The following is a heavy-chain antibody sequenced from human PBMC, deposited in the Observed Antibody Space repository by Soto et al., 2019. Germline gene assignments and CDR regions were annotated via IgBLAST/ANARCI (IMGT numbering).Heavy chain of an antibody. D-gene: IGHD2-15*01. CDR1: GGSITSISHY. Sequence: SETLSLTCTVSGGSITSISHYWGWIRQPPGKGLECIGNIYYDGNTYYNPSLKSRVTISLDTSKNQFSLSLNSVTAADTAVYFCARDLVAEAATPPNWFDPWGQGTLVTVSS. J-gene: IGHJ5*02. CDR3: ARDLVAEAATPPNWFDP. V-gene: IGHV4-39*07. CDR2: IYYDGNT.